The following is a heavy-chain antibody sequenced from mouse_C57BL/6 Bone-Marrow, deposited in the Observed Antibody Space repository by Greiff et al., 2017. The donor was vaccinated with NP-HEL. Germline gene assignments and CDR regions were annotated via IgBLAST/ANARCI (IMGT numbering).Heavy chain of an antibody. CDR3: ARSAAY. V-gene: IGHV1-82*01. J-gene: IGHJ3*01. CDR1: GYAFSSSW. CDR2: IYPGDGDT. Sequence: QVQLQQSGPELVKPGASVKISCKASGYAFSSSWMNWVKQRPGKGLEWIGRIYPGDGDTNYNGKFKGKATLTADKASSTAYMQLSSLTSEDSAVYFCARSAAYWGQGTLVTVSA.